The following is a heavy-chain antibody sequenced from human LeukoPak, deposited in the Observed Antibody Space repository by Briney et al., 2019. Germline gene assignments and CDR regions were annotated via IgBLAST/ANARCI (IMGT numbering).Heavy chain of an antibody. V-gene: IGHV1-18*01. CDR1: GFTFTSSA. D-gene: IGHD3-3*01. CDR2: MNPNSGNT. Sequence: ASVKVSCKASGFTFTSSAMQWVRQARGQGLEWMGWMNPNSGNTGYAQKLQGRVTMTTDTSTSTAYMELRSLRSDDTAVYYCARDPLGRVRFLEWLNDQRDAFDIWGQGTMVTVSS. J-gene: IGHJ3*02. CDR3: ARDPLGRVRFLEWLNDQRDAFDI.